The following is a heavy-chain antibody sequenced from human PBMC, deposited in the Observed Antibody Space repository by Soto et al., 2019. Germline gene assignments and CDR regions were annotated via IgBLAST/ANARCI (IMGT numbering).Heavy chain of an antibody. CDR2: ISGSGGST. Sequence: MRRILKTQGKGLDSVSSISGSGGSTYYADHVKGQFTISRDNSKNTLYLQMNSLRAEDTAVYYCAKEGGGSRVVAGVLAWFGICAQRTLVSVPS. CDR3: AKEGGGSRVVAGVLAWFGI. D-gene: IGHD2-15*01. V-gene: IGHV3-23*01. J-gene: IGHJ5*01.